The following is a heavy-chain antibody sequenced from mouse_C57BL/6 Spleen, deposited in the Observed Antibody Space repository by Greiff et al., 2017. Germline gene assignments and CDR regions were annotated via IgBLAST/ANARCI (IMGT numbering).Heavy chain of an antibody. Sequence: EVQLVESGEGLVKPGGSLKLSCAASGFTFSSYAMSWVRQTPEKRLEWVAYISSGGDYIYYADTVKGRFTISRDNARNTLYLQMSSLKSEDTAMYYCTRDPYYYGSSGFAYWGQGTLVTVSA. CDR3: TRDPYYYGSSGFAY. CDR1: GFTFSSYA. CDR2: ISSGGDYI. J-gene: IGHJ3*01. V-gene: IGHV5-9-1*02. D-gene: IGHD1-1*01.